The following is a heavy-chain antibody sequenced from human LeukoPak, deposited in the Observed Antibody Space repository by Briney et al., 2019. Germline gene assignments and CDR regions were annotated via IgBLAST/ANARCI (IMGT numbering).Heavy chain of an antibody. CDR1: GYTFTGYY. CDR3: ASALRYFDWLPYGSGFHY. J-gene: IGHJ4*02. CDR2: INPNSGGT. D-gene: IGHD3-9*01. Sequence: ASVKVSCKASGYTFTGYYMHWVRQAPGQGLEWMGWINPNSGGTNYAQKFQGRVTMTRDTSISTAYMELSRPRSDDTAVYYCASALRYFDWLPYGSGFHYWGQGTLVTVSS. V-gene: IGHV1-2*02.